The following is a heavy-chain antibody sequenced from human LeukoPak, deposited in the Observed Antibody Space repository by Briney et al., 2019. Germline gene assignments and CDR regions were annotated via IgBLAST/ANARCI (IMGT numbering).Heavy chain of an antibody. CDR2: INHSGST. V-gene: IGHV4-34*01. CDR1: GGSFSGYY. Sequence: SETLSLTCAVYGGSFSGYYWSWIRQPPGKGLEWIGEINHSGSTNYNPSLKSRVTISIHTSENQFSLKLSSVTAADTAVYYCASGIGYSSTWYNPLDIWGQGTMVTVSS. J-gene: IGHJ3*02. CDR3: ASGIGYSSTWYNPLDI. D-gene: IGHD6-13*01.